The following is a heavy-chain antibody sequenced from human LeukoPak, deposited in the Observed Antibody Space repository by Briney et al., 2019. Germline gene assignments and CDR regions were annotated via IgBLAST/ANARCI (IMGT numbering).Heavy chain of an antibody. J-gene: IGHJ3*02. CDR3: VKDMSGDYGGTGDAFDI. CDR1: GFTFSDHA. D-gene: IGHD4-17*01. CDR2: ISGSGGGT. V-gene: IGHV3-23*01. Sequence: PGGSLRLSCAASGFTFSDHAMSWVRQAPGKGLEWVSGISGSGGGTNYADSVKGRFTISRDNSENTLYLQMNSLRAEDTAVYYCVKDMSGDYGGTGDAFDIWGQGTMVTVSS.